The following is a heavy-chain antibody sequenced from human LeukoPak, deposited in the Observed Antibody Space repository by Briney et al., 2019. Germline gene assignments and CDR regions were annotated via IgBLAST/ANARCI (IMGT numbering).Heavy chain of an antibody. CDR2: ISSDGGST. Sequence: GGSLRLSCAASGFTFNTYAMHWVRQAPGNGLEYLATISSDGGSTYYASSVKGRFTISRHNSRNTLYLQIGSLRAEDMAVYYCARGGGSSWHAIDYWGQGTLVTVSS. D-gene: IGHD6-13*01. CDR1: GFTFNTYA. CDR3: ARGGGSSWHAIDY. J-gene: IGHJ4*02. V-gene: IGHV3-64*01.